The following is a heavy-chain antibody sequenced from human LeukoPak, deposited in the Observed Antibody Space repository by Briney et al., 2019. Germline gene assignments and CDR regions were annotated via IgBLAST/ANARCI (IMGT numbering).Heavy chain of an antibody. CDR1: GFTFSSYV. J-gene: IGHJ4*02. CDR3: AREGDGYNSPIDY. Sequence: PGGSLRLSCAASGFTFSSYVMHWVRQAPGKGLEWVAFIRYDGSNKYYSDSVKGRFTISRDNAKNSLFLQMNSLSAEDTAVYYCAREGDGYNSPIDYWGQGTLVTVSS. D-gene: IGHD5-24*01. V-gene: IGHV3-30*02. CDR2: IRYDGSNK.